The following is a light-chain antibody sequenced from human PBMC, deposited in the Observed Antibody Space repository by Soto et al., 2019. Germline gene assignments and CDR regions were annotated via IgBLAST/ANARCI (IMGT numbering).Light chain of an antibody. V-gene: IGLV1-40*01. J-gene: IGLJ2*01. CDR3: QSYDSSLSGSDVV. Sequence: QSVLTQPPSVSGAPGQRVTISCTGSSSNIGAGYDVHWYQRVPGTAPKLLIYGNSNRPSGVPDRFSGSKSGTSASLAITGLQAEDEADSYCQSYDSSLSGSDVVFGGGTKLTVL. CDR2: GNS. CDR1: SSNIGAGYD.